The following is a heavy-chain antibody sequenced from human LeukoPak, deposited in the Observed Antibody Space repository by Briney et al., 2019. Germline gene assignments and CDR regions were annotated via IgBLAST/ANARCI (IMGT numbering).Heavy chain of an antibody. CDR2: IWYDGSEK. CDR3: VRDRNALQFLDY. Sequence: PGRSLRLSCAASGFTFSSYAMHWVRQAPGKGLEWVAVIWYDGSEKYYADSVKGRFTISRDNSKNMLYLQTNSLRAEDTAVYYCVRDRNALQFLDYWGQGTVVTVSS. CDR1: GFTFSSYA. D-gene: IGHD3-3*01. J-gene: IGHJ4*02. V-gene: IGHV3-33*08.